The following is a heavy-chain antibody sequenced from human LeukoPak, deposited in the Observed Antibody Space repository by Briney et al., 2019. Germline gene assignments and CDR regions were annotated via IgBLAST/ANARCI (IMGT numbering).Heavy chain of an antibody. Sequence: SVKVSCKASGYTFTGYYMHWVRQAPGQGLEWMGRIIPILGIANYAQKFQGRVTITADKSTSTAYMELSSLRAEDTAVYYCTKGAYYWGQGTLVTVSS. CDR1: GYTFTGYY. V-gene: IGHV1-69*04. CDR2: IIPILGIA. J-gene: IGHJ4*02. CDR3: TKGAYY.